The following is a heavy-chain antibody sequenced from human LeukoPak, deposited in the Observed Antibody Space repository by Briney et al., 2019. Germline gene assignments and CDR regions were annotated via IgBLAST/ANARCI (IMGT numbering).Heavy chain of an antibody. CDR3: AKRDGCSSTSCPLDY. D-gene: IGHD2-2*01. CDR1: GFTFSSYA. V-gene: IGHV3-23*01. J-gene: IGHJ4*02. CDR2: ISGSGGST. Sequence: GGSLRLSCAASGFTFSSYAMSWVRQAPGKGLEWVSAISGSGGSTYYADSVKGRFTISRDNSKNTLYLQMNSLRAEDTAVYYCAKRDGCSSTSCPLDYWGQGTLVTVSS.